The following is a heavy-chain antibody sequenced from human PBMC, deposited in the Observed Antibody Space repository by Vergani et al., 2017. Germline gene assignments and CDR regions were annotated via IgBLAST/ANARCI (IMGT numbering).Heavy chain of an antibody. V-gene: IGHV3-33*06. Sequence: QVQLVESGGGVVQPGRSLRLSCVASGFAFRTYGMHWVRQAPGKGLEWVAIIWYDGSNTYYADSVKGRFTVSRDNSRNTLFLQMNSLRVEDTAVYYCAKAGTHQGYCSSTSCPLGYWGQGTLVTVSS. CDR3: AKAGTHQGYCSSTSCPLGY. CDR1: GFAFRTYG. J-gene: IGHJ4*02. CDR2: IWYDGSNT. D-gene: IGHD2-2*01.